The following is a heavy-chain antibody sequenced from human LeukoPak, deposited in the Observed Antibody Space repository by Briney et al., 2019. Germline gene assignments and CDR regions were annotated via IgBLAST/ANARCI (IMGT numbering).Heavy chain of an antibody. CDR2: IYYSGST. V-gene: IGHV4-59*01. Sequence: SETLSLTCTVSGGSISSYYWSWIRQPPGKGLEWIGYIYYSGSTNYNPSLKSRVTISVGTSKNQFSLKLSSVTAADTAVYYCAREDSSGPFAAFDIWGQGTVVTVSS. J-gene: IGHJ3*02. D-gene: IGHD3-22*01. CDR3: AREDSSGPFAAFDI. CDR1: GGSISSYY.